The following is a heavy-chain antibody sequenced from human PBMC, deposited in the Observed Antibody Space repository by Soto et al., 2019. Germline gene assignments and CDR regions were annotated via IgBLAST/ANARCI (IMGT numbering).Heavy chain of an antibody. CDR3: ARRRGEFDA. D-gene: IGHD2-21*01. V-gene: IGHV4-34*01. CDR2: INHSGNT. J-gene: IGHJ5*02. Sequence: SETLSLTCAVYGASLSDNYRNWLRQPPGKGLEWIGEINHSGNTNYNPSLRSRVTISIDTSKNQLSLNLRSVSAADTAVYYCARRRGEFDAWGQGTPVTVSS. CDR1: GASLSDNY.